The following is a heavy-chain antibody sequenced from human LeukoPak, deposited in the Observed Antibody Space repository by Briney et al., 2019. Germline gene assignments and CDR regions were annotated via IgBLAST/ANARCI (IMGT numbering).Heavy chain of an antibody. CDR1: GLTLSGYW. CDR2: INGDASST. V-gene: IGHV3-74*01. Sequence: GGSLRLSCVASGLTLSGYWMHWVRQAPGKGLVWVSRINGDASSTSYADSVKGRFTTSRDNAKSTLYLQMNSLRVEDTAVYYCARARGNTYGYFEYWGQGTLVTVSS. J-gene: IGHJ4*02. CDR3: ARARGNTYGYFEY. D-gene: IGHD5-18*01.